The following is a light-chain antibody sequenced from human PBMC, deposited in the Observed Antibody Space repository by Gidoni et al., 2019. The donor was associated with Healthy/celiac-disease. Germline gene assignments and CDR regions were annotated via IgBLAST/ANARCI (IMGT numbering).Light chain of an antibody. CDR1: QSISSW. CDR3: QQYNSYPMYT. V-gene: IGKV1-5*03. CDR2: NAS. J-gene: IGKJ2*01. Sequence: DIQMTQSPSTLSASVGDRVTITCRASQSISSWLAWYQQTPGKAPKLLIYNASSLESGVPSRFSGSGSGTEFTLTISSLQPDDFATYYCQQYNSYPMYTFXXXTKLEIK.